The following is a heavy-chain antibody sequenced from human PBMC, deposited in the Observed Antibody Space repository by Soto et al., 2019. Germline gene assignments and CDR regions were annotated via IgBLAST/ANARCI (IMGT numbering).Heavy chain of an antibody. J-gene: IGHJ4*02. CDR1: GFPVIDYY. Sequence: HAGSLRTCCAGCGFPVIDYYMSGIRKVPGKGLEWVSYISSSGSTIYYADSVKGRFTISRDNAKNSLYLQMNSLRAEDTAVYYCARGSIAARRGLYYWGQGTLVPVSS. CDR2: ISSSGSTI. V-gene: IGHV3-11*04. D-gene: IGHD6-6*01. CDR3: ARGSIAARRGLYY.